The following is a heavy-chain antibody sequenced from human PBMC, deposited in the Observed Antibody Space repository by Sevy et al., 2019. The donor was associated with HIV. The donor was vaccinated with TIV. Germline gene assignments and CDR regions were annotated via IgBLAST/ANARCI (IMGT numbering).Heavy chain of an antibody. D-gene: IGHD4-17*01. J-gene: IGHJ4*02. CDR1: GFLFSRHS. Sequence: GGSLRLSCVASGFLFSRHSMNWVRQATGKGLEWVSSISSSGYIYSPDSLKGRFTISRDNAKNSVYLQMNRLRPEDTAVYYCARDEFGDYDFDSWGQGTLVTVSS. V-gene: IGHV3-21*01. CDR2: ISSSGYI. CDR3: ARDEFGDYDFDS.